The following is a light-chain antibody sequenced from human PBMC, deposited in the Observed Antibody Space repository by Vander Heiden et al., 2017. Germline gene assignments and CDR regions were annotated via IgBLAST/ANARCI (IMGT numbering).Light chain of an antibody. CDR1: QRISSW. CDR2: DAS. V-gene: IGKV1-5*01. J-gene: IGKJ4*01. CDR3: QQDFSSSPVT. Sequence: DIQMTQSPSTLSASVRDRVTITFRASQRISSWLAWYQQKPGKAPNLLIYDASKLKSEVPSRFSGSGSGTEFTLTITSLQPDDFATYYCQQDFSSSPVTFGGGTKVEIK.